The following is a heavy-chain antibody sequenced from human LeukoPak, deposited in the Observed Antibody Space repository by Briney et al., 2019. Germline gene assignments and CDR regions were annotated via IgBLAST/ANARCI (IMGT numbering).Heavy chain of an antibody. D-gene: IGHD3-22*01. CDR2: INPNSGGT. V-gene: IGHV1-2*02. Sequence: ASVTVSCKASGYTFTGYYMHWVRQAPGQGLEWMGWINPNSGGTNYAQKFQGRVTMTRDTSISTAYMELSRLRSDDTAVYYCARDQDSSGYYLDYWGQGTLVTVSS. CDR1: GYTFTGYY. CDR3: ARDQDSSGYYLDY. J-gene: IGHJ4*02.